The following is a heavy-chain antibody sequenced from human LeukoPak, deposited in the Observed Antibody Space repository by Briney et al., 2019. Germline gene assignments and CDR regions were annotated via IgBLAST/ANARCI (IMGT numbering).Heavy chain of an antibody. CDR1: GFTFSSHN. Sequence: GGSLRLSCAASGFTFSSHNMNWVRQAPGKGLEWVSSISSSSNYIYYADSVKGRFIISRDNAKNSLYLQMNSLRAEDTAVYYCAELGITMIGGVWGKGTTVTISS. CDR3: AELGITMIGGV. V-gene: IGHV3-21*01. CDR2: ISSSSNYI. D-gene: IGHD3-10*02. J-gene: IGHJ6*04.